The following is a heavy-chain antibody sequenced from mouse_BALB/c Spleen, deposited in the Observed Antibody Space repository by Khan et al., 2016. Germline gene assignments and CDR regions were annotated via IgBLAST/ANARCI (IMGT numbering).Heavy chain of an antibody. CDR3: ARGESCDV. Sequence: EVQLQESGPELVKPGASVKISCKASGYSFTDYFMNWVMQSHEKSLEWIGRINSYNGDTFYIQKFKDKATLTVDKSSTTAHMELRSLASEDSAVYYCARGESCDVWGAGTTVTVSS. V-gene: IGHV1-20*02. CDR1: GYSFTDYF. CDR2: INSYNGDT. J-gene: IGHJ1*01.